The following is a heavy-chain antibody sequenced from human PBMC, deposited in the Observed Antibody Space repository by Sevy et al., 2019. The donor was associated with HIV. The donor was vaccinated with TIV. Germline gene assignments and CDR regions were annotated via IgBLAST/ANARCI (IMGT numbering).Heavy chain of an antibody. CDR1: GFTFSSYA. CDR2: ISGSGGST. CDR3: AKYYGSSGYSSDAFDI. J-gene: IGHJ3*02. D-gene: IGHD3-22*01. V-gene: IGHV3-23*01. Sequence: GESLKISCAASGFTFSSYAMSWVRQAPGKGLEWVSAISGSGGSTYYADSVKGRFTISRDNSKNTLYLQMNSLRAEDTAVYDCAKYYGSSGYSSDAFDIWGQGTMVTVSS.